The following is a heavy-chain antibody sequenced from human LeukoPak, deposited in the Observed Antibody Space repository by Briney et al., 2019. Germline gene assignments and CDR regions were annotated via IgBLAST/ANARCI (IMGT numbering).Heavy chain of an antibody. Sequence: ASVKVSCKASGYTFTRYGISWVRQAPGQRLEWMGWISAYNGHTNYTQKLQGRVTMTTDTSTSTAYMELRSLRSDDTAVYYCARDLPYSSSWESIDYWGQGTLVTVSS. V-gene: IGHV1-18*01. CDR3: ARDLPYSSSWESIDY. J-gene: IGHJ4*02. CDR2: ISAYNGHT. CDR1: GYTFTRYG. D-gene: IGHD6-13*01.